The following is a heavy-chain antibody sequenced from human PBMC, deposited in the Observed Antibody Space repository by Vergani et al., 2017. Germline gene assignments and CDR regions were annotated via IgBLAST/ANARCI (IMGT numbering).Heavy chain of an antibody. Sequence: QVQLVQSGAEVKKPGASVKVSCKASGYTFTSYGISWVRQAPGQGLEWMGWISAYNGNTNYAQKLQGRVTMTTDTSTSTAYMELRSLRSDDTAVYYCARDLYEAYSGYYFKSTFDIWGQGTMVTVSS. CDR2: ISAYNGNT. V-gene: IGHV1-18*01. J-gene: IGHJ3*02. CDR3: ARDLYEAYSGYYFKSTFDI. CDR1: GYTFTSYG. D-gene: IGHD5-12*01.